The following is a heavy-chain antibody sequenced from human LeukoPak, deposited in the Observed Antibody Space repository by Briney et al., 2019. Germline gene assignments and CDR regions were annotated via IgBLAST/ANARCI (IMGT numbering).Heavy chain of an antibody. CDR3: ARDLSDELWFGESLRDYSMDV. J-gene: IGHJ6*02. Sequence: ASVKVSCKAYRYTFPRYRIRWVRQAPGQGLEWMGWISAYNDNTHYAQKLQGRVTMTTDTSTSTAYMELRSMRSDDTAVYYCARDLSDELWFGESLRDYSMDVWGQGATVTVSS. V-gene: IGHV1-18*01. D-gene: IGHD3-10*01. CDR2: ISAYNDNT. CDR1: RYTFPRYR.